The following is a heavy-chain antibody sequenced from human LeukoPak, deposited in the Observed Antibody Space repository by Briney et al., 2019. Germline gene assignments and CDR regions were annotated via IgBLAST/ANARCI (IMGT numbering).Heavy chain of an antibody. J-gene: IGHJ4*02. Sequence: GGSLRLSCAASGFTFSSYAMSWVRQAPGKGLEWVSAISGSGGSTYYADSVKGRLTISRDNSKNTLYLQMNSLRAEDTAVYYCANAFLGYSPPKDYWGQGTLVTVSS. CDR2: ISGSGGST. CDR1: GFTFSSYA. D-gene: IGHD2-15*01. CDR3: ANAFLGYSPPKDY. V-gene: IGHV3-23*01.